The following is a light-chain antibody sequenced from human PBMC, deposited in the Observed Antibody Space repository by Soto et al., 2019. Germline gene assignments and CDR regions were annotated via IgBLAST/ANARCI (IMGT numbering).Light chain of an antibody. Sequence: QSVLTQPPSASGSPGQSVTISCTGTKNDIGVYDFVSWYQHHPGKAPRLIIYDGVQRPSGVPDRFSGSKSGNTASLTVSGLQAADEGDYFCKSYAGSNTYVFGSGTKVTVL. V-gene: IGLV2-8*01. CDR3: KSYAGSNTYV. CDR1: KNDIGVYDF. J-gene: IGLJ1*01. CDR2: DGV.